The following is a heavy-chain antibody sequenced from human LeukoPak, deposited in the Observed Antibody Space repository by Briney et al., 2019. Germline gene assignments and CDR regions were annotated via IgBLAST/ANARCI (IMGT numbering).Heavy chain of an antibody. CDR1: GGSISSYY. CDR2: IYTSGST. Sequence: SETLSLTCTVSGGSISSYYWSWIRQPAGKGLEWIGRIYTSGSTNYNPSLKSRVTMSVDTSKNQFSLKLSSVTAADTAVYYCARDPADDEDYGDYFDYWGQGTLVTVSS. CDR3: ARDPADDEDYGDYFDY. V-gene: IGHV4-4*07. D-gene: IGHD4-17*01. J-gene: IGHJ4*02.